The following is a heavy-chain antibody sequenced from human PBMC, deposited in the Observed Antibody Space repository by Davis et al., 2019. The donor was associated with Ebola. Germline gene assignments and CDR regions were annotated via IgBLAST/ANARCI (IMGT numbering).Heavy chain of an antibody. CDR2: IKQDGSEK. J-gene: IGHJ6*02. Sequence: GESLKISCAASGFTFSSYAMSWVRQAPGKGLEWVANIKQDGSEKYYVDSVKGRFTISRDNAKNSLYLQMNSLRAEDTAVYYCARDSSWWNYYYYYGMDVWGQGTTVTVSS. CDR3: ARDSSWWNYYYYYGMDV. CDR1: GFTFSSYA. D-gene: IGHD2-8*02. V-gene: IGHV3-7*01.